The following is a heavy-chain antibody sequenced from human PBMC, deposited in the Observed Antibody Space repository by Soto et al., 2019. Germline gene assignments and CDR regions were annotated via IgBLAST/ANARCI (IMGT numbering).Heavy chain of an antibody. CDR2: ISGSGSTM. CDR3: ARLGLFDY. V-gene: IGHV3-11*01. Sequence: PGGSLSLSCAASGFTFSDYYMSWIRQAPGQGLEWISYISGSGSTMYYADSVKGRFTISRDNAKGSVYLQMSGLRAEDTAVYYCARLGLFDYWGRGILVTVSS. J-gene: IGHJ4*02. D-gene: IGHD2-21*02. CDR1: GFTFSDYY.